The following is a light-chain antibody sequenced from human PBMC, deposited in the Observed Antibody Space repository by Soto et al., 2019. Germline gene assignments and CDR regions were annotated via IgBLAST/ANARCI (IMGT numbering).Light chain of an antibody. V-gene: IGLV2-14*03. CDR2: EVS. CDR3: CSHAGFNTPYV. J-gene: IGLJ1*01. Sequence: QSALTQPASVSGSPGQSITISCTGTSSDVGGYNYVSWYQQHPGKGPKLMIYEVSNRPSGVSNRFSGSKSGSSASLTISGLQAEDEADYYCCSHAGFNTPYVFATGTKVTVL. CDR1: SSDVGGYNY.